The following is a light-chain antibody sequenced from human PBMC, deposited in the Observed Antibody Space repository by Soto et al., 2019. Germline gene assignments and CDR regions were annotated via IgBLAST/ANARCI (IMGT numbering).Light chain of an antibody. Sequence: DIQMTQSPSTLSASVGDRVTITCRASQSVGTYLAWYQQEPGKAPNLLIYDTSSLESGVPSRFSGSGSGTEFTLTISSLQPDDFATYYCQQYYLYWTFGQGTKVEIK. J-gene: IGKJ1*01. CDR1: QSVGTY. V-gene: IGKV1-5*01. CDR3: QQYYLYWT. CDR2: DTS.